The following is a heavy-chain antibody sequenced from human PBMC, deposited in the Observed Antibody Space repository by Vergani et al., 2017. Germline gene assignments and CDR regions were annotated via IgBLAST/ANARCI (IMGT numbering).Heavy chain of an antibody. D-gene: IGHD3-3*01. V-gene: IGHV3-74*01. CDR1: GFTFSNYW. J-gene: IGHJ4*02. CDR3: AREVRGVVISLDY. Sequence: VQLVESGGGLVQPGGSLRLSCTASGFTFSNYWMQWVRQAPGKGLMWVSRINSDGDSTSYADSVKGRFTISRDNAKNTLYLQMDSLRAEDTAVYYCAREVRGVVISLDYWGQGTLVTVSS. CDR2: INSDGDST.